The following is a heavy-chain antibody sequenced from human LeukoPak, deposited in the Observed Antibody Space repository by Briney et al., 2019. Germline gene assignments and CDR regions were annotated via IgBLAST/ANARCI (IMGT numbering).Heavy chain of an antibody. D-gene: IGHD2-8*01. CDR1: GYTFTGYY. CDR3: ARDGLYCTNGVCSSDI. Sequence: ASVKVSCKASGYTFTGYYMHWVRQAPGQGLEWMGWINPNSGGTNYAQKFQGWVTMTRDTSISTAYMELTSLRSEDTAVYYCARDGLYCTNGVCSSDIWGQGTLVTVSS. V-gene: IGHV1-2*04. J-gene: IGHJ3*02. CDR2: INPNSGGT.